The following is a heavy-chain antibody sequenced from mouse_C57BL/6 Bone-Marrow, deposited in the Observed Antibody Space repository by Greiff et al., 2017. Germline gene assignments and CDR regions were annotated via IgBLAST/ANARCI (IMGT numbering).Heavy chain of an antibody. V-gene: IGHV5-4*01. J-gene: IGHJ1*03. CDR3: ARDGNYYGSRGYWYFDV. CDR2: ISDGGSYT. Sequence: EVQGVESGGGLVKPGGSLKLSCAASGFTFSSYAMSWVRPTPEKRLEWVATISDGGSYTYYPDNVKGRFTISRDNAKNNLYLQMSHLKSEDTAMYYCARDGNYYGSRGYWYFDVWGTGTTVTVSS. CDR1: GFTFSSYA. D-gene: IGHD1-1*01.